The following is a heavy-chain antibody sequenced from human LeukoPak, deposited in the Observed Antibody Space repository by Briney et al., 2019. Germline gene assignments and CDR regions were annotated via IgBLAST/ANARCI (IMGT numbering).Heavy chain of an antibody. Sequence: GGSLRLSCAASGFTFSSYWMSWVRQAPGKGLEWVANIKQDGSEKYYVGSVKGRFTISRDNAKNSLYLQMNSLRAEDTAVYYCARDGGWSWSGEFSPDYWGQGTLVTVSS. CDR1: GFTFSSYW. D-gene: IGHD3-10*01. J-gene: IGHJ4*02. CDR3: ARDGGWSWSGEFSPDY. CDR2: IKQDGSEK. V-gene: IGHV3-7*01.